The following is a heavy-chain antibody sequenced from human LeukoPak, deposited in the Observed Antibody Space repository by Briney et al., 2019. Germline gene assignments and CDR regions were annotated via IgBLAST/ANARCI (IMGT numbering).Heavy chain of an antibody. Sequence: PSETLSLTCTVSGVSVSSGNYYWRWIRQPPGKGLEWIGYIYYSGSTSYNSSLKSRVTISVDTSKNQFSLKLSSVTAADTAVYYCARNIAVAGTIDYWGQGTLVTVSS. CDR1: GVSVSSGNYY. CDR3: ARNIAVAGTIDY. CDR2: IYYSGST. J-gene: IGHJ4*02. V-gene: IGHV4-61*01. D-gene: IGHD6-19*01.